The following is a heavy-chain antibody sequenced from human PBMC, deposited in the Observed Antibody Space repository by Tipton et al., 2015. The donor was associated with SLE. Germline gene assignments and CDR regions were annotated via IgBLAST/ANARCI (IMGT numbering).Heavy chain of an antibody. D-gene: IGHD6-19*01. CDR3: AMPGKIAVAGRGFGY. CDR1: GGSISSYY. Sequence: TLSLTCTVSGGSISSYYWGWIRQPPGKGLEWIGSIYHSGSTYYNPSLKSRVTISVDTSKNQFSLKLSSVTAADTAVYYCAMPGKIAVAGRGFGYWGQGTLVTVSS. J-gene: IGHJ4*02. V-gene: IGHV4-39*07. CDR2: IYHSGST.